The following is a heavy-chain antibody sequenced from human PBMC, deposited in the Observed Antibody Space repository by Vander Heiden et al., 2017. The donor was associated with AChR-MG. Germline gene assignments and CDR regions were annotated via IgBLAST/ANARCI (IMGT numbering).Heavy chain of an antibody. V-gene: IGHV4-39*01. Sequence: QLQLHQSGPGLVRPSETLSLTCSVSGASVSRTDFSWAWIRQSPGKGLEWIGTVSYAGSPHYNPSLNSRVIISVDTSKNQFSLTLTSVTAPDTAVYFCAMFWGATGTEGYWSQGSLVTVSS. D-gene: IGHD3-16*01. CDR1: GASVSRTDFS. CDR2: VSYAGSP. CDR3: AMFWGATGTEGY. J-gene: IGHJ4*02.